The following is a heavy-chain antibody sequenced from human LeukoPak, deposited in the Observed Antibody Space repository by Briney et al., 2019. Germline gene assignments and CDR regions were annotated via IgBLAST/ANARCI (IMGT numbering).Heavy chain of an antibody. V-gene: IGHV1-69*01. J-gene: IGHJ4*02. Sequence: SVNVACQVSGLTFSSHAISWVRQAPGHGLEWMGGIIPIFCSANYAQKIQGRVTITADESTSTAYMELSSLRAEDTAVYYCARDRGSGYVLDYWGQGTLVTVSS. CDR3: ARDRGSGYVLDY. D-gene: IGHD5-12*01. CDR1: GLTFSSHA. CDR2: IIPIFCSA.